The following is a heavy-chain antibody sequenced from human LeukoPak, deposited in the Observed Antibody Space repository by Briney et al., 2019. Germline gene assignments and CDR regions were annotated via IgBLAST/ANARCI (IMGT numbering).Heavy chain of an antibody. J-gene: IGHJ6*04. CDR1: GFTFSSYD. CDR3: ARDRYFDWYVIGYYYYGMDV. D-gene: IGHD3-9*01. Sequence: GGSLRLSCAASGFTFSSYDMHWVRQATGKGLEWVSAIGTAGDTYYPGSVKGRFTISRDNSKNTLYLQMNSLRAEDTAVYYCARDRYFDWYVIGYYYYGMDVWGKGTTVTVSS. CDR2: IGTAGDT. V-gene: IGHV3-13*01.